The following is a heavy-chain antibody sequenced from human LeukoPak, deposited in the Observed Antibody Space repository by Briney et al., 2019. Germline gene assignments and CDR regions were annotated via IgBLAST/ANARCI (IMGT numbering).Heavy chain of an antibody. Sequence: PSETLSLTCAVYGGSFSGYYWSWIRQPPGKGLEWSGEINHSGSTNYNPSLKSRVTISVDTSKNQFSLKLSSVTAADTAVYYCARGRRGYYGSLYYFDYWGQGTLVTVSS. CDR1: GGSFSGYY. D-gene: IGHD3-10*01. J-gene: IGHJ4*02. CDR3: ARGRRGYYGSLYYFDY. V-gene: IGHV4-34*01. CDR2: INHSGST.